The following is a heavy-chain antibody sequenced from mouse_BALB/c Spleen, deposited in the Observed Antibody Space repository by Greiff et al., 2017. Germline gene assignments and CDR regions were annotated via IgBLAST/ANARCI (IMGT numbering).Heavy chain of an antibody. CDR1: GYTFTEYT. D-gene: IGHD3-2*01. J-gene: IGHJ3*01. CDR2: INPNNGGT. V-gene: IGHV1-18*01. Sequence: VQLKQSGPELVKPGASVKISCKTSGYTFTEYTMHWVKQSHGKSLEWIGGINPNNGGTSYNQKFKGKATLTVDKSSSTAYMELRSLTSEDSAVYYCARKDSSGYVGAWFAYWGQGTLVTVSA. CDR3: ARKDSSGYVGAWFAY.